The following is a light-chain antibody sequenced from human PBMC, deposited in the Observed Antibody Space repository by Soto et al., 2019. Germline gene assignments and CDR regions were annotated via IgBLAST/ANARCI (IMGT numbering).Light chain of an antibody. CDR1: SSDVGSYNY. Sequence: QSALTQPASVSGSPGQSITISCTGTSSDVGSYNYVSWYQQHPGKAPKLIIYEVSNRPSAVSSRFSGSKSGNTASLTISGLQAEDEADYYCSSYTSSTTLVFGGGTQLTVL. CDR3: SSYTSSTTLV. J-gene: IGLJ2*01. CDR2: EVS. V-gene: IGLV2-14*01.